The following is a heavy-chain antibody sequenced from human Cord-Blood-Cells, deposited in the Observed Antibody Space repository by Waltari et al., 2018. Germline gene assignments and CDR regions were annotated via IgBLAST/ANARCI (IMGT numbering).Heavy chain of an antibody. CDR1: GGSISSSSYY. D-gene: IGHD2-2*01. Sequence: QLQLQESGPGMVKPSEPLSLTCTVSGGSISSSSYYWGWIPQPPGKGLEWIGSIYYSGSTYYNPSLKSRVTISVDTSKNQFSLKLSSVTAADTAVYYCATASPLCSSTSCYYYYGMDVWGQGTTVTVSS. J-gene: IGHJ6*02. CDR2: IYYSGST. CDR3: ATASPLCSSTSCYYYYGMDV. V-gene: IGHV4-39*01.